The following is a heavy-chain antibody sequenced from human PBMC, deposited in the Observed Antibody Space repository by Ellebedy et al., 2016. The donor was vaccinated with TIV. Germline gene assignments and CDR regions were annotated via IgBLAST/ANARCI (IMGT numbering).Heavy chain of an antibody. Sequence: MPSETLSLTCSVSGSSISSGSYWGWIRQPPGRGLEWFGSMYHSGSTYYSPSLKSRVTISVDTSKNQLSLRLSSVTAADPAVYYCARDGAGRWDYWGPGTLVTVSS. CDR3: ARDGAGRWDY. V-gene: IGHV4-38-2*02. J-gene: IGHJ4*02. CDR2: MYHSGST. D-gene: IGHD4-23*01. CDR1: GSSISSGSY.